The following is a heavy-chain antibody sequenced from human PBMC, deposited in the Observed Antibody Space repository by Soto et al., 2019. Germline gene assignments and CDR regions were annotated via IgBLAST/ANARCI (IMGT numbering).Heavy chain of an antibody. CDR1: GGIFTNNA. CDR3: ETGGHNDGYNFYHGMDV. CDR2: VIPLFDTA. Sequence: QVQVVQSGAEGKKPGSSVKVSCKVSGGIFTNNAISWVRQAPGQGLEWLGGVIPLFDTAYYAQIFRGRLRISADGATTTAYMELSGLTSADTAVYFCETGGHNDGYNFYHGMDVWGQGTTVTVS. V-gene: IGHV1-69*01. D-gene: IGHD5-18*01. J-gene: IGHJ6*02.